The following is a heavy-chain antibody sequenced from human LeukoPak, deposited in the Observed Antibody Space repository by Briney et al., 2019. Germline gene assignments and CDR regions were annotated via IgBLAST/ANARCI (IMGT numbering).Heavy chain of an antibody. CDR3: ARVEEGYGSGRRENYYYMDV. V-gene: IGHV4-59*01. CDR2: IYYSGST. CDR1: GVSINSYY. Sequence: SETLSLTCTVSGVSINSYYWSWIRQPPGKGLEWIGYIYYSGSTNYNPSLKSRVTISIDTSKNQFSLKLSSVTAADTAVYYCARVEEGYGSGRRENYYYMDVWGKGTTVTISS. J-gene: IGHJ6*03. D-gene: IGHD3-10*01.